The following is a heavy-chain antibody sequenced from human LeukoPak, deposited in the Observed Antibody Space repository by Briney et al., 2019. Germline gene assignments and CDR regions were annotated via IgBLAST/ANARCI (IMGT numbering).Heavy chain of an antibody. D-gene: IGHD2/OR15-2a*01. J-gene: IGHJ4*02. V-gene: IGHV3-30-3*01. CDR1: GFSFSSYA. Sequence: GGSLRLSCAASGFSFSSYAMHWVRQAPGKGLEWVAVISYDGSNKYYADSVKGRFTISRDNSKNTLYLQMNSLRAEDTAVYHCANGGSMAHEKIHNWGQGTLVTVSS. CDR3: ANGGSMAHEKIHN. CDR2: ISYDGSNK.